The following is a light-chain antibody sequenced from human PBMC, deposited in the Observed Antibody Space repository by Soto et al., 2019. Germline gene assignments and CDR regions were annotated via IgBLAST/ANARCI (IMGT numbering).Light chain of an antibody. Sequence: DIVLTQSPATLSLTPGQGASLSCRASKSVGGDLVWYQQHPGQAPRLLIYDASNRATGIPPRFSGSGSGTDFTLTISSLQSGDFAVYYCQQYNRWPFTFGPGTKVIS. CDR1: KSVGGD. V-gene: IGKV3D-15*01. CDR3: QQYNRWPFT. CDR2: DAS. J-gene: IGKJ3*01.